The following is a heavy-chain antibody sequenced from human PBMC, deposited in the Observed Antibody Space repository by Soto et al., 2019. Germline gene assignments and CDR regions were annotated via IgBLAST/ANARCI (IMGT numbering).Heavy chain of an antibody. CDR3: SKNRRDGDFTHMLVVEI. CDR1: GFSLSSYA. J-gene: IGHJ4*02. Sequence: QVQLVESGGGVVQPGGSLRLSCATSGFSLSSYAMHWVRQAPGKGLEWVALMSYDETKKYYADSVKGRFTISRDTSKNTFLVPSHEPRVEDTAVGSSSKNRRDGDFTHMLVVEIWGQGARVSVSS. V-gene: IGHV3-30*18. D-gene: IGHD2-15*01. CDR2: MSYDETKK.